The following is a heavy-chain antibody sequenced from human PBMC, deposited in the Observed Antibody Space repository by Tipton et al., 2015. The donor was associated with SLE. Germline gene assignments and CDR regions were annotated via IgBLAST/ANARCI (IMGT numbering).Heavy chain of an antibody. J-gene: IGHJ6*02. CDR3: ARDDVLLWFRGMDV. CDR2: RHYTGTT. V-gene: IGHV4-30-4*01. CDR1: GGYITGSYY. D-gene: IGHD3-10*01. Sequence: TLSLTCTVSGGYITGSYYWSWIRQPPGKGLEWIGYRHYTGTTEYSPSLESRIVISVDTSKNQFSLKLSSVTAADTAVYYCARDDVLLWFRGMDVWGQGTTVTVSS.